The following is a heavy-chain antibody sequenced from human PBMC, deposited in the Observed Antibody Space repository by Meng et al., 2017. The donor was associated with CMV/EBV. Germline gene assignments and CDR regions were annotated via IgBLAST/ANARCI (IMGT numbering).Heavy chain of an antibody. J-gene: IGHJ4*02. V-gene: IGHV3-21*01. D-gene: IGHD3/OR15-3a*01. CDR1: GFTFSDYT. CDR3: TRGDFDFWTGRIFDK. Sequence: GGSLRLSCAASGFTFSDYTMNWVRQAPGKGLEWASSISSDSGYRYYADSVRGRFTISRDNADYSLYLQLNNLRAEDTAVYYCTRGDFDFWTGRIFDKWGQGTLVTVSS. CDR2: ISSDSGYR.